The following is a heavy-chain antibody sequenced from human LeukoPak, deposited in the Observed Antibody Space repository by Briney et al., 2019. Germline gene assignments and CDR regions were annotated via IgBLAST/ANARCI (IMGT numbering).Heavy chain of an antibody. CDR1: GFIFSNFP. D-gene: IGHD3-9*01. J-gene: IGHJ5*02. CDR3: ARDPIRAAPDWFDL. Sequence: GGSLRLSCEASGFIFSNFPMHWVRQAPGKGLEWVAVISHDGRVTFYADSVKGRFTIYRDNSKSTFYVQMNSLRPDDTAVYYCARDPIRAAPDWFDLWGQRTLVTVSS. V-gene: IGHV3-30*04. CDR2: ISHDGRVT.